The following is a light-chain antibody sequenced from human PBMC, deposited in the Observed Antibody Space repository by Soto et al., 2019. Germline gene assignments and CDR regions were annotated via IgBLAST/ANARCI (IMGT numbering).Light chain of an antibody. J-gene: IGLJ1*01. CDR3: SSYAGSKNRYV. Sequence: QSGLTQPPSASGSRGQSVTISCTGTSSDVGGYNFVAWYQQHPGKAPKVILYEVTKRPSGVPDRFSGSKSGNTASLTVSGLQTEDEAHYYCSSYAGSKNRYVFGTGTKLTVL. CDR2: EVT. V-gene: IGLV2-8*01. CDR1: SSDVGGYNF.